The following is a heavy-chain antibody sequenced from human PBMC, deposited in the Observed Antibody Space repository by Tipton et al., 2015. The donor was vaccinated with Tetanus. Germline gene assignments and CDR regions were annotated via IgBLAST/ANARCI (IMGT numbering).Heavy chain of an antibody. V-gene: IGHV1-69*01. D-gene: IGHD1-7*01. CDR2: IIPALSTT. CDR3: ARGHSPLYNWNFCYFDF. J-gene: IGHJ4*02. CDR1: GGGFSKFG. Sequence: QLVQSGAEVKKPGSSVKVSCKASGGGFSKFGISWLRQAPGQGVELMGAIIPALSTTTYEQKFRIRITITADGSTSTAYMELSSLTSDDTAVYFCARGHSPLYNWNFCYFDFWGQGTLVTVSS.